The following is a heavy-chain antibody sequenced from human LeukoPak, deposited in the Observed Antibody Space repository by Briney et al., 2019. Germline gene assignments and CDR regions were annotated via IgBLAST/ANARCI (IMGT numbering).Heavy chain of an antibody. J-gene: IGHJ4*02. CDR3: ARDRSEFDY. V-gene: IGHV4-59*01. Sequence: PSETLSLTCAVHGVSFSGYHWNWIRQPPGKGLEWIGYIYYSGSTNYNPSLKSRLTISVDTSKNQFSLKLNSVTAADTAVYYCARDRSEFDYWGQGTLVTVSS. CDR2: IYYSGST. CDR1: GVSFSGYH.